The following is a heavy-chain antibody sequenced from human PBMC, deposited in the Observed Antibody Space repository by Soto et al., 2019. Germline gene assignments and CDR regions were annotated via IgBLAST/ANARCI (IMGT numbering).Heavy chain of an antibody. D-gene: IGHD3-9*01. V-gene: IGHV3-74*01. Sequence: GGSLRLSCAASGFTFSSYWMHWVRQAPGKGLVWVSRINSDGSSTSYADSVKGRFTISRDNAKNTLYLQMNSLRAEDTAVYYCARDPYYDILTGYYYYYYYMDVWGKGTTFTVSS. CDR2: INSDGSST. CDR1: GFTFSSYW. CDR3: ARDPYYDILTGYYYYYYYMDV. J-gene: IGHJ6*03.